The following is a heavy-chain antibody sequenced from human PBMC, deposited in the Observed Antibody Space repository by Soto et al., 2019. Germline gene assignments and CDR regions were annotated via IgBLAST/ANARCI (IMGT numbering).Heavy chain of an antibody. CDR2: IYYSGST. CDR1: GGSISSYY. CDR3: ARVPAAGTYYYGMDV. V-gene: IGHV4-59*01. D-gene: IGHD6-13*01. Sequence: QVQLQESGPGLVKPSETLSLTCTVSGGSISSYYWSWIRQPPGKGLEWIGYIYYSGSTNYNPSLKSRVTISVDTSKNQFSRKLSSVTAADTAVYYCARVPAAGTYYYGMDVWGQGTTVTVSS. J-gene: IGHJ6*02.